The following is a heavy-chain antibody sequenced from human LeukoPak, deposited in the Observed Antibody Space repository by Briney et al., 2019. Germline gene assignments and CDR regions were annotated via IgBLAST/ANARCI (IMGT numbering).Heavy chain of an antibody. CDR1: GVSISSSSYF. D-gene: IGHD3-22*01. CDR3: ARQTYYYDSSGHPYWYFDL. Sequence: SETLSLTCTVSGVSISSSSYFWGWIRQPPGKGLEWIGTIYYSGSTYYNPSLKSRLTMSVDTSKNQFSLKLSSVTVADTAIYYCARQTYYYDSSGHPYWYFDLWGRGTLVTVSS. V-gene: IGHV4-39*01. J-gene: IGHJ2*01. CDR2: IYYSGST.